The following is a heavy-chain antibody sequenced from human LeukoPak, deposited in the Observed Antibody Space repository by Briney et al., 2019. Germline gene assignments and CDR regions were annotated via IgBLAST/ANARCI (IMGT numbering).Heavy chain of an antibody. V-gene: IGHV1-8*01. D-gene: IGHD3-22*01. CDR1: GYTFTSYD. Sequence: GASVKVSCKASGYTFTSYDINWVRQATGQGLEWMGWMNPNSGNTGYAQKFQGRVTMTRNTSISTAYMELSSLRSEDTAVYYWARLQPWYYYYSSGYPADAFDIWGQGTMVTVSS. CDR2: MNPNSGNT. CDR3: ARLQPWYYYYSSGYPADAFDI. J-gene: IGHJ3*02.